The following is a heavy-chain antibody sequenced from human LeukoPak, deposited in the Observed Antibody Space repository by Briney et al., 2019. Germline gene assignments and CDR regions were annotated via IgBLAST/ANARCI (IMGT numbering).Heavy chain of an antibody. CDR2: IYYSGST. J-gene: IGHJ1*01. Sequence: SETLSLTRTVSGGSISSGGYSWSWIRQHPGKGLEWIGYIYYSGSTYYNPSLKSRVTISVDTSKNQFSLKLSSVTAADTAVYYCARDSQGGGKGYFQHWGQGTLVTVSS. V-gene: IGHV4-31*03. CDR1: GGSISSGGYS. CDR3: ARDSQGGGKGYFQH. D-gene: IGHD1-26*01.